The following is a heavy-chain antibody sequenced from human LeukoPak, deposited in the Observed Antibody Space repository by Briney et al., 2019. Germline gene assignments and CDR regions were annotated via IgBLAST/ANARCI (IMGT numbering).Heavy chain of an antibody. CDR1: GFTFSSYG. Sequence: GGSLRLSCAASGFTFSSYGMHWVRQAPGKGLEWVAVIWYDGSNKYYADSVKGRFTISRDNSKNTLYLQMNSLRAEETAVYYCARDAYYYDSSGYHDHWGQGTLVTVSS. D-gene: IGHD3-22*01. CDR3: ARDAYYYDSSGYHDH. J-gene: IGHJ4*02. V-gene: IGHV3-33*01. CDR2: IWYDGSNK.